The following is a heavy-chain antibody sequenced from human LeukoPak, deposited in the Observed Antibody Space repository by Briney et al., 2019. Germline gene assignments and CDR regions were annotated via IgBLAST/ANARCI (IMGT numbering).Heavy chain of an antibody. Sequence: GGSLRLSCAASGFTFSTYAMTWVRQAPGKGLEWVSLISGTGGSTYYADSVKGRFTISRDNSKNSLYLQMNSLRADDTAVYYCARETYCSGGSCYKGNAFDIWGQGTMVTVSS. V-gene: IGHV3-23*01. D-gene: IGHD2-15*01. CDR1: GFTFSTYA. J-gene: IGHJ3*02. CDR2: ISGTGGST. CDR3: ARETYCSGGSCYKGNAFDI.